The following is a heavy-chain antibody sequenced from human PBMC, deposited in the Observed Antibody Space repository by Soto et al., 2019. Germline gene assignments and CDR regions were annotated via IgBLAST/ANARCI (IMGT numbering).Heavy chain of an antibody. V-gene: IGHV4-4*07. CDR2: VYATGTS. J-gene: IGHJ5*02. D-gene: IGHD4-17*01. CDR3: VRDGSKTLRDCFDP. Sequence: SETLSLTCSVSGGSMSKFYWSWIRKTAGKGLEWVGRVYATGTSDYSPSLRSRIAMSVDISKKTFSLRLRSVTAADTGVYYCVRDGSKTLRDCFDPWGQGILVTV. CDR1: GGSMSKFY.